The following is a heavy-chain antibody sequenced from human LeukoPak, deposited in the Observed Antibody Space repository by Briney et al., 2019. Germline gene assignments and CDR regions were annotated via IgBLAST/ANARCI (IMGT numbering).Heavy chain of an antibody. V-gene: IGHV3-64*01. CDR3: ARDRSIVATTPYYYYMDV. D-gene: IGHD5-12*01. Sequence: PGGSLRLSCAASGFIFSISDMHWVRQAPGKGLEYVSAISSNGGSTYYANSVKGRFTISRDNSKNTLYLQMGSLRAEDMAVYYCARDRSIVATTPYYYYMDVWGKGTTVTVSS. CDR2: ISSNGGST. CDR1: GFIFSISD. J-gene: IGHJ6*03.